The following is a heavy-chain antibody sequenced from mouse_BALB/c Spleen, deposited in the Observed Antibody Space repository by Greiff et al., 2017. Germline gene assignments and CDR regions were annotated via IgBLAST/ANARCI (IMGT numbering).Heavy chain of an antibody. D-gene: IGHD1-1*01. CDR1: GYSITSDYA. Sequence: EVKVEESGPGLVKPSQSLSLTCTVTGYSITSDYAWNWIRQFPGNKLEWMGYISYSGSTSYNPSLKSRISITRDTSKNQFFLQLNSVTTEDTATYYCATLKVVYYYAMDYWGQGTSVTVSS. CDR2: ISYSGST. J-gene: IGHJ4*01. V-gene: IGHV3-2*02. CDR3: ATLKVVYYYAMDY.